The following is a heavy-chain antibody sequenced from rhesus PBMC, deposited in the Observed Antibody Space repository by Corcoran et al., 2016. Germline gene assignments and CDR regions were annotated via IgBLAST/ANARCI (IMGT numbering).Heavy chain of an antibody. Sequence: QLQLQESGPGLVKPSETLSLTCAVSGYSISSGYGWSWIRQPPGKGLEWIGYISYSGSTSYNPSLKSRVTSSRDTSKNQFSLKLSSVTAADTAVYYCARDTLYYYSGSPIDYWGQGVLVTVSS. J-gene: IGHJ4*01. CDR3: ARDTLYYYSGSPIDY. CDR1: GYSISSGYG. V-gene: IGHV4-122*02. CDR2: ISYSGST. D-gene: IGHD3-16*01.